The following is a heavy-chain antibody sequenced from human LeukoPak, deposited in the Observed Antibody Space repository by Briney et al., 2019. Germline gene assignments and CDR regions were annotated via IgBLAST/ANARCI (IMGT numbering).Heavy chain of an antibody. V-gene: IGHV3-23*01. CDR3: TRTIAVAGLGWFDP. CDR1: GFTFSNYA. CDR2: LGASGSST. D-gene: IGHD6-19*01. J-gene: IGHJ5*02. Sequence: EAGGSLRLSCVASGFTFSNYAMSWVRQAPGKGLEWVSTLGASGSSTYYADSVKGRFTISRDNSKNTAYLQMNSLKTEDTAVYYCTRTIAVAGLGWFDPWGQGTLVTVSS.